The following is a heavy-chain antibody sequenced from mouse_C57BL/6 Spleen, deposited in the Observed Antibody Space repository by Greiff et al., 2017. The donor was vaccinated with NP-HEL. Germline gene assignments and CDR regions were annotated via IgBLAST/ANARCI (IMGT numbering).Heavy chain of an antibody. CDR2: ISSGSSTI. J-gene: IGHJ1*03. V-gene: IGHV5-17*01. Sequence: EVQLVESGGGLVKPGGSLKLSCAASGFTFSDYGMHWVRQAPEKGLEWVAYISSGSSTIYYADTVKGRFTISRDNAKNTLFLQMTSLRSEDTAMYYCARGRTGTGWYFDVWGTGTTVTVSS. D-gene: IGHD4-1*01. CDR1: GFTFSDYG. CDR3: ARGRTGTGWYFDV.